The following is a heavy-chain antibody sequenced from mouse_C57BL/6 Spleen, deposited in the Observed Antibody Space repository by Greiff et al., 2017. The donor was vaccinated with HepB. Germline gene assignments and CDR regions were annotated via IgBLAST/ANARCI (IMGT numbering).Heavy chain of an antibody. CDR2: ISSGSSTI. CDR3: ASADSSGYGAY. V-gene: IGHV5-17*01. D-gene: IGHD3-2*02. Sequence: EVQLVESGGGLVKPGGSLKLSCAASGFTFSDYGMHWVRQAPEKGLEWVAYISSGSSTIYYADTVKGRFTISRDNAKNTLFLQMTSLRSEDTAMYYCASADSSGYGAYWGQGTLVTVSA. J-gene: IGHJ3*01. CDR1: GFTFSDYG.